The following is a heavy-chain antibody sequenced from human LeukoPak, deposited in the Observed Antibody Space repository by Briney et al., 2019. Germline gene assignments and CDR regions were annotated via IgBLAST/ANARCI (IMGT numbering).Heavy chain of an antibody. CDR3: ARDGYFDL. CDR2: ISAHNDNT. V-gene: IGHV1-18*01. J-gene: IGHJ2*01. CDR1: VYTFTTHG. Sequence: ASVTVSFNASVYTFTTHGIAWVRRAPGQGLEWMGWISAHNDNTNYTQSLQGRVTMTTDTSTNTAYMDRRSLRSDDTAVYYCARDGYFDLWGRGTLVTVSS.